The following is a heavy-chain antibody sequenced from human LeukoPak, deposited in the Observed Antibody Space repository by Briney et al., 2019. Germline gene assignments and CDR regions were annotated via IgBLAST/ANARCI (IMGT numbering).Heavy chain of an antibody. Sequence: GGSLRLSCAVSGLIGSSNYMSWVRPAPGKGLEWVSVIYRGGRTYYADSVKGRFTISRDNSKNTLYLQMNSLRAEDTAVYYCARDVGSTTNWFDPWGQGTLVTVSS. CDR2: IYRGGRT. CDR3: ARDVGSTTNWFDP. J-gene: IGHJ5*02. V-gene: IGHV3-66*01. D-gene: IGHD1-1*01. CDR1: GLIGSSNY.